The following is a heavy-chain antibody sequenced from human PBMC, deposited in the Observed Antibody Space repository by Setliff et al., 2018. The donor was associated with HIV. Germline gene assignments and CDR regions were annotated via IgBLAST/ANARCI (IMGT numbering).Heavy chain of an antibody. CDR2: INPTGGRT. D-gene: IGHD3-16*01. Sequence: ASVKVSCKASGDSFSSYYMHWVRQAPGQGLEWMGRINPTGGRTSYAQRFQGRVIVTRDTSTSTVYMELSSLRSEDTAVYYCAKDRGRGNWLDPWGQGTLVTVSS. J-gene: IGHJ5*02. CDR1: GDSFSSYY. V-gene: IGHV1-46*01. CDR3: AKDRGRGNWLDP.